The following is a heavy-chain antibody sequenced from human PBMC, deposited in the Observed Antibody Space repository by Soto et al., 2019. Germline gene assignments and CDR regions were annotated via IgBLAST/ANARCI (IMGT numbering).Heavy chain of an antibody. J-gene: IGHJ1*01. CDR3: ARAYPEAEYFQH. D-gene: IGHD2-2*02. V-gene: IGHV4-59*01. CDR2: IYSSGST. Sequence: PSETLSLTCTVSGGSISNYYWNWIRQSPGKGLERIGYIYSSGSTHYNPSLQNRVTISIDTSKNQVSLKVNSVTAADTAVYYCARAYPEAEYFQHWGQGTLVTVSS. CDR1: GGSISNYY.